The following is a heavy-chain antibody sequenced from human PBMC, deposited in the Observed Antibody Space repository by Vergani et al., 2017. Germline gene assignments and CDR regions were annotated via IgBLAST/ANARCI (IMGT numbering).Heavy chain of an antibody. D-gene: IGHD3-9*01. V-gene: IGHV4-4*07. CDR2: IYNSGST. Sequence: QVQLQESGPGLVKPSETLSLTCTVSGGSISNYYWSWIRQPAGKGLEWIGRIYNSGSTNYNPSLKSRVSMSVDTSKNQFSLKLSSVTAADTAVYYCARVYFDWLGYYYYMDVWGKGTTVTVSS. CDR3: ARVYFDWLGYYYYMDV. J-gene: IGHJ6*03. CDR1: GGSISNYY.